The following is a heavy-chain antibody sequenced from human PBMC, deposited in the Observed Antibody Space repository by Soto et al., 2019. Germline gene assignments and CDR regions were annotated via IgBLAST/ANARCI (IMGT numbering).Heavy chain of an antibody. CDR2: ISYDGSNK. D-gene: IGHD6-19*01. V-gene: IGHV3-30*03. Sequence: QVQLVESGGGVVQPGRSLRLSCAASGFTFSSYGMHWVRQAPGKGLEWVAVISYDGSNKYYADSVKGRFTISRDNSKNTLYLQMNSLRAEDTAVYYCARSSGWYGYYYGMDVWGHGTTVTVSS. J-gene: IGHJ6*02. CDR1: GFTFSSYG. CDR3: ARSSGWYGYYYGMDV.